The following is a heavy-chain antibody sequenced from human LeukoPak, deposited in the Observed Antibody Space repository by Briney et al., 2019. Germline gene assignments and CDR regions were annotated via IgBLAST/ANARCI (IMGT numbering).Heavy chain of an antibody. CDR2: ISGSGGST. Sequence: PGGSLRLSCAASGFTFSSYAMSWVRQAPGKGLEWVSAISGSGGSTYYADSVKGRFTISRDNSKNTLYLQMNSLRAEGTAVYYCAKEQSLGEAPFYYFDYWGQGTLVTVSS. CDR3: AKEQSLGEAPFYYFDY. CDR1: GFTFSSYA. D-gene: IGHD6-19*01. J-gene: IGHJ4*02. V-gene: IGHV3-23*01.